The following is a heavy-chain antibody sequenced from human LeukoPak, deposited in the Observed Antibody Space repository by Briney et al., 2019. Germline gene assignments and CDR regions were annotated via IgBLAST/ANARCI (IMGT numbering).Heavy chain of an antibody. CDR3: SKCSAGYYNDAFDI. D-gene: IGHD3-10*02. CDR2: ISGGGAKR. Sequence: GGSLRLSCAASGFTFDNYAMNWVRQAPGKGLEGVSYISGGGAKRHYSDSVKGRFTISRENPKNTLYLQINNLRADDTAMYYCSKCSAGYYNDAFDIWGRGTMVTVSS. V-gene: IGHV3-23*01. J-gene: IGHJ3*02. CDR1: GFTFDNYA.